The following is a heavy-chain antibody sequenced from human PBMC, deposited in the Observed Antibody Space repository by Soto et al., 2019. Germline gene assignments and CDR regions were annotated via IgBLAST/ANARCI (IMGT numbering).Heavy chain of an antibody. Sequence: NLGGSLRLSCAASGFTFTRYSMNLVRQAPGKGLEWVSSISSTTNYIYYGDSMKGRFTISRDNAKNSLYLEVNSLRAEDTAVYYCARESEDLTSNFDYWGQGTLVTVSS. J-gene: IGHJ4*02. CDR3: ARESEDLTSNFDY. CDR1: GFTFTRYS. V-gene: IGHV3-21*06. CDR2: ISSTTNYI.